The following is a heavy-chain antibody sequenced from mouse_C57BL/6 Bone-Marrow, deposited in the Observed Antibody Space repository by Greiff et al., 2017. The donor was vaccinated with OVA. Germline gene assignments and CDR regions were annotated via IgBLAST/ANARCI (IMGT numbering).Heavy chain of an antibody. CDR1: GYSITSGYY. CDR2: ISYDGSN. CDR3: ARDSMVTTGHYYAMDY. D-gene: IGHD2-2*01. J-gene: IGHJ4*01. Sequence: EESGPGLVKPSQSLSLTCSVTGYSITSGYYWNWIRQFPGNKLEWMGYISYDGSNNYNPSLKNRISITRDTSKNQFFLKLNSVTTEDTATYYCARDSMVTTGHYYAMDYWGQGTSVTVSS. V-gene: IGHV3-6*01.